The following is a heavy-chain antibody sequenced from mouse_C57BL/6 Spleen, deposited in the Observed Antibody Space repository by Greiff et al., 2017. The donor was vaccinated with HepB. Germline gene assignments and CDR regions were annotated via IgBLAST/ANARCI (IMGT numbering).Heavy chain of an antibody. CDR2: IDPENGDT. CDR3: TNEYHAGFAY. D-gene: IGHD5-1*01. V-gene: IGHV14-4*01. CDR1: GFNIKDDY. J-gene: IGHJ3*01. Sequence: EVQLQQSGAELVRPGASVKLSCTASGFNIKDDYMHWVKQRPEQGLEWIGWIDPENGDTEYASKFQGKATITADTSSNTAYLQLSSLTSEDTAVYYCTNEYHAGFAYWGQGTLVTVSA.